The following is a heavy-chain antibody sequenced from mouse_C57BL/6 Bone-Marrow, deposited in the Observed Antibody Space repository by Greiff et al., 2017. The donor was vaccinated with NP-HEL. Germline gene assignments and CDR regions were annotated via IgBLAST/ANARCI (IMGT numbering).Heavy chain of an antibody. Sequence: VKLQESGPELVKPGASVKISCKASGYAFSSSWMNWVKQRPGKGLEWIGRIYPGDGDTNYNGKFKGKATLTADKSSSTAYMQLSSLTSEDSAVYFCARWVTTVVENWGQGTTLTVSS. CDR2: IYPGDGDT. D-gene: IGHD1-1*01. CDR3: ARWVTTVVEN. V-gene: IGHV1-82*01. CDR1: GYAFSSSW. J-gene: IGHJ2*01.